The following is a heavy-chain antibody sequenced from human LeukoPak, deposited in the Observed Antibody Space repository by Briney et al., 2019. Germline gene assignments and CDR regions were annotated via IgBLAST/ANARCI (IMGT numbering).Heavy chain of an antibody. CDR1: GFTVSNNY. J-gene: IGHJ4*02. D-gene: IGHD3-9*01. Sequence: PGGSLRLSCAASGFTVSNNYMNWVRQAPGKGLEWVSVIYSGGTTFYADSVKGRFTISRDTSKNTLYLQMNSLRAEDTAVYYCARSLRYFHWSTDYWGQGTLVTVFS. CDR2: IYSGGTT. CDR3: ARSLRYFHWSTDY. V-gene: IGHV3-66*01.